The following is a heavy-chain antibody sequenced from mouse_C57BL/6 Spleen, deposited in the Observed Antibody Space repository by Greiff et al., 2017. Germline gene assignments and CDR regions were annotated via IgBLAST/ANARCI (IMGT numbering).Heavy chain of an antibody. CDR1: GYTFTSYW. Sequence: QVQLQQPGAELVKPGASVKMSCKASGYTFTSYWITWVKQRPGQGLEWIGDIYPGSGRTNYNEKFKSKATLTVDTSSSTAYMQLSSLTSEDSAVYYCARGIITTVVEYYFDYWGQGTTLTVSS. J-gene: IGHJ2*01. CDR3: ARGIITTVVEYYFDY. V-gene: IGHV1-55*01. CDR2: IYPGSGRT. D-gene: IGHD1-1*01.